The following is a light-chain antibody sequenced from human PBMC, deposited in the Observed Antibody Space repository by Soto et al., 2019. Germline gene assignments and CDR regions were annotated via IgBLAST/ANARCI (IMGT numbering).Light chain of an antibody. CDR1: QSVSSSY. V-gene: IGKV3-20*01. CDR2: GAS. CDR3: QQYDKWPQT. Sequence: EIVLTQSPGTLSLSPGERATLSCRASQSVSSSYLAWYQQKPGQAPRLLIYGASSRATGIPARFSGRGSGTEFTLTISSLQSVDFAVYYCQQYDKWPQTFGQGTKVDIK. J-gene: IGKJ1*01.